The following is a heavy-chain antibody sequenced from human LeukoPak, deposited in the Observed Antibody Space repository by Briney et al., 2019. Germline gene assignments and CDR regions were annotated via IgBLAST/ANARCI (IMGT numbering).Heavy chain of an antibody. CDR3: ARGKKIGCSGGSCYEAFDY. V-gene: IGHV1-8*02. D-gene: IGHD2-15*01. Sequence: WASVKVSCKASGYTFTSYDINWVRQATGQGLEWMGWMNPNSGNTGYAQKFQGRVAMTRNTSISTAYMELSSLRSEDTAVYYCARGKKIGCSGGSCYEAFDYWGQGTLVTVSS. J-gene: IGHJ4*02. CDR2: MNPNSGNT. CDR1: GYTFTSYD.